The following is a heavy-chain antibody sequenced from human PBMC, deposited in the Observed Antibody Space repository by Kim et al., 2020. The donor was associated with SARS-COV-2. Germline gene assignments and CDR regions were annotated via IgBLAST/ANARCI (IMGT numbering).Heavy chain of an antibody. Sequence: SETLSLTCTVSGGSISSSSYFWVWIRQPPGKGLEWIATRSYGGSTYYNLSLKSRGTISVDTSKNQFSLSLNSVTAADSVAYSCRSRSKGGASGWGYRMDV. CDR1: GGSISSSSYF. CDR2: RSYGGST. D-gene: IGHD7-27*01. J-gene: IGHJ6*01. CDR3: RSRSKGGASGWGYRMDV. V-gene: IGHV4-39*01.